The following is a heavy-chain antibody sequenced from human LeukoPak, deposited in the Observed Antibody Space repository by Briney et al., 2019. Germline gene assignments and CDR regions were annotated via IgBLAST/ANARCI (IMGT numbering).Heavy chain of an antibody. Sequence: SETLSLTCAVYGGSFSGYYWSWIRQPPGKGLEWIGEINHSGSTNYNPSLKSRVTISVDTSKNQFSLKLSSVTAADTAVYYCARLGYYGSGSYLYFDYWGQGTLVTVSS. V-gene: IGHV4-34*01. J-gene: IGHJ4*02. CDR1: GGSFSGYY. CDR3: ARLGYYGSGSYLYFDY. CDR2: INHSGST. D-gene: IGHD3-10*01.